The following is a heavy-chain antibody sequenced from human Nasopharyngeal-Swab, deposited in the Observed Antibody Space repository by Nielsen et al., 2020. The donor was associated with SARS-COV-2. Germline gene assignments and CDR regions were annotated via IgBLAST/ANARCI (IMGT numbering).Heavy chain of an antibody. V-gene: IGHV4-34*01. J-gene: IGHJ6*02. D-gene: IGHD2-21*01. Sequence: PGKRLEWIGEINHSGSTNYNPSLKSRVTISVDTSKNQFSLKLSSVTAADTAVYYCARAGDIRYYYYGMDVWGQGTTVTVSS. CDR2: INHSGST. CDR3: ARAGDIRYYYYGMDV.